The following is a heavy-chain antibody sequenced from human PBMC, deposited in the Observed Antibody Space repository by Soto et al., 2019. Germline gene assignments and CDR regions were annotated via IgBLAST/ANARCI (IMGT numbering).Heavy chain of an antibody. Sequence: GGSLRLSCAASGFTVSIRYMSWVRQAPGKGLEWVSVIFSDGGTSYADSVKGGFAISRDNSKNTLYLQMSSLRAEDTAVYYCVRGDGASSYDFWGQGTLVTVSS. V-gene: IGHV3-66*01. CDR2: IFSDGGT. J-gene: IGHJ4*02. D-gene: IGHD1-26*01. CDR3: VRGDGASSYDF. CDR1: GFTVSIRY.